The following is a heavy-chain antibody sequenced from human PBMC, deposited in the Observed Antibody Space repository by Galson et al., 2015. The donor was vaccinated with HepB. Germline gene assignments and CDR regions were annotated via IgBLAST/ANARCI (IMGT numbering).Heavy chain of an antibody. CDR2: IIPIFGTA. V-gene: IGHV1-69*13. CDR3: ARAGGYCSSTSCPGPGAFDI. D-gene: IGHD2-2*01. J-gene: IGHJ3*02. Sequence: SVKVSCKASGGTFSSYAISWVRQAPGQGLEWMGGIIPIFGTANYAQKFQGRVTITADESTSTAYMELSSLRSEDTAVYYCARAGGYCSSTSCPGPGAFDIWVQGTMVTVAS. CDR1: GGTFSSYA.